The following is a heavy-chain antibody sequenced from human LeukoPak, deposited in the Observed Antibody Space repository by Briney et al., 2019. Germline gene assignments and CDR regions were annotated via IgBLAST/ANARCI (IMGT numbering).Heavy chain of an antibody. Sequence: ASVMVSCKASGYTFTGYYMHWVRQAPGQGLEWMGWINPNSGGTNYAQKFQGRVTMTRDTSINTAYMEVSSLISDDTAVYFCARDLSAVAARYLQHWGQGTLVTVSS. V-gene: IGHV1-2*02. CDR3: ARDLSAVAARYLQH. J-gene: IGHJ1*01. D-gene: IGHD6-19*01. CDR2: INPNSGGT. CDR1: GYTFTGYY.